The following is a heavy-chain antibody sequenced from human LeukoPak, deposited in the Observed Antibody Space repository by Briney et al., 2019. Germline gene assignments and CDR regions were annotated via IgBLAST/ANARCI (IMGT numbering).Heavy chain of an antibody. V-gene: IGHV3-30*01. CDR1: GFTFSSYA. CDR2: ISYDGSNK. D-gene: IGHD6-13*01. CDR3: ARGAAAAGMWFDY. J-gene: IGHJ4*02. Sequence: GGSLRLSCAASGFTFSSYAMHWVRQAPGKGLEWVAVISYDGSNKYYADSVKGRFTISRDNSKNTLYLQMNSLRAEDTAMYYCARGAAAAGMWFDYWGQGTLVTVSS.